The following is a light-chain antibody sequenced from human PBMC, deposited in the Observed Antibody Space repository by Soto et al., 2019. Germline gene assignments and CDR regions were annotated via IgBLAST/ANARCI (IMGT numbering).Light chain of an antibody. V-gene: IGKV3-15*01. CDR3: QQRSNWPPGFT. J-gene: IGKJ5*01. CDR2: GSF. Sequence: EIGMTHSPFAVSASPRESATLSCRASQSVDNNVAWYQQKPGQAPRLLIVGSFARATGIPARFSGSGSGTDFTLIISSLEPEDSAVYYCQQRSNWPPGFTFGQGARLEI. CDR1: QSVDNN.